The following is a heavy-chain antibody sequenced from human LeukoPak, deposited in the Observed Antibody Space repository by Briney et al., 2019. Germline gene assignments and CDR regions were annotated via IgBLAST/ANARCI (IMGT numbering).Heavy chain of an antibody. CDR2: IYYSGST. CDR3: ARGNPGGEFVDY. J-gene: IGHJ4*02. D-gene: IGHD3-10*01. CDR1: GGSISSYY. V-gene: IGHV4-59*01. Sequence: SETLSLTCTVSGGSISSYYWSWIRQPPGKGPEWIGYIYYSGSTNYNPSLKSRVTISVDTSKNQFSLKLSSVTAADTAVYYCARGNPGGEFVDYWGQGTLVTVSS.